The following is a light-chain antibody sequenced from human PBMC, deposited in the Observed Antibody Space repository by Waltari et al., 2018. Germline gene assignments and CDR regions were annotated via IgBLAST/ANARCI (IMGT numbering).Light chain of an antibody. CDR1: QAIYDF. CDR3: LQFDTAWLS. J-gene: IGKJ4*01. Sequence: QLTQSPSSLSASVGDEITITCQASQAIYDFLSWYQQKPGQAPRLLIYHASNLETGVPSRFSGSGYGTQFSLTISGLLPEDFATYYRLQFDTAWLSFGGGTKVEIK. CDR2: HAS. V-gene: IGKV1-33*01.